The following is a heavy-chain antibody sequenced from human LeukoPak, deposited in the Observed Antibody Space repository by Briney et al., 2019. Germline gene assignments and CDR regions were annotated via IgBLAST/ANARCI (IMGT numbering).Heavy chain of an antibody. CDR3: AREGYYGSGSPPSLYFDY. CDR2: ISYDGSNK. CDR1: GFTFSSYA. V-gene: IGHV3-30-3*01. D-gene: IGHD3-10*01. Sequence: GGSLRLSCAASGFTFSSYAMHWVRQAPGKGLEWVAVISYDGSNKYYADSVKGRFTISRDNSRSTLHLQMNSLRPEDTAIYYCAREGYYGSGSPPSLYFDYWGQGTLVTVSS. J-gene: IGHJ4*02.